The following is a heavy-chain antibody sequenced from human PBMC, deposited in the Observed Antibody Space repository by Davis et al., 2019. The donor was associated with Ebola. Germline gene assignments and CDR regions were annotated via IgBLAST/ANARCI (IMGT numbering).Heavy chain of an antibody. D-gene: IGHD7-27*01. CDR2: IYYSGST. Sequence: PSETLSLTCTVSGGSISSSSYYWGWIRQPPAKGLEWIGSIYYSGSTYYNPSLKSRVTISVDTSKNQFSLKLSSVTAADTAVYYCARRKTGDRTWYFDLWGRGTLVTVSS. CDR1: GGSISSSSYY. J-gene: IGHJ2*01. V-gene: IGHV4-39*01. CDR3: ARRKTGDRTWYFDL.